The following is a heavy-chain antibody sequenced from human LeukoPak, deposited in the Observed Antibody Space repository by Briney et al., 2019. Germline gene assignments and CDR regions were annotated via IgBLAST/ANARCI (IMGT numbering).Heavy chain of an antibody. CDR3: ARDEGSSWSFDY. J-gene: IGHJ4*02. Sequence: RSSETLSLTCTVSGGSVRSGSYYWSWIRQPPGKGLEWIGYIYYSGSTNYNPSLKSRVTISVDTSKNQFSLKLSSVTAAGTAVYYCARDEGSSWSFDYWGQGTLVTVSS. D-gene: IGHD6-13*01. CDR1: GGSVRSGSYY. CDR2: IYYSGST. V-gene: IGHV4-61*01.